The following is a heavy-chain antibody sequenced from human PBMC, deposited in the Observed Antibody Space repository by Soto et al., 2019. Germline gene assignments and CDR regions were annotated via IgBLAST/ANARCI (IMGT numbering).Heavy chain of an antibody. CDR2: ISSSGSTI. D-gene: IGHD6-6*01. J-gene: IGHJ4*02. CDR1: GFTFSSYE. CDR3: ARRRIAARVFDY. Sequence: GGSLRLSCAASGFTFSSYEMNWVRQAPGKGLEWVSYISSSGSTIYYADSVKGRFTISRDNAKNSLYPQMNSLRAEDTAVYYCARRRIAARVFDYWGQGTLVTVSS. V-gene: IGHV3-48*03.